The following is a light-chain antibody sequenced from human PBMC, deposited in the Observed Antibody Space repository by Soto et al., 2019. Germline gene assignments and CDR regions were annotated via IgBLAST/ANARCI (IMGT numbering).Light chain of an antibody. J-gene: IGKJ2*01. CDR1: QSLVYSDGNTY. V-gene: IGKV2-30*01. CDR2: MVS. Sequence: DVVMTQSPLSLPVTLGQPASISCRSSQSLVYSDGNTYLNWFQQRPGQSPRRLIYMVSNRDSEVAQRSGGSRSGTDFTIKISSVEAAEVGVYYNMYGRQSTYTFGQGTKRAIK. CDR3: MYGRQSTYT.